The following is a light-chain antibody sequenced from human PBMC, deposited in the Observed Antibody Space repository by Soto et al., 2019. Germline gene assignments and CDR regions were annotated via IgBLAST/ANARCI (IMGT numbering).Light chain of an antibody. J-gene: IGLJ2*01. CDR2: DVT. V-gene: IGLV2-14*01. Sequence: QSALTQPASVSGSPGQSITISCTGTSSDVGGYDFVSWYQQRPGEAPKLVIYDVTNRPSGVSNRFSGSKSGNTASLTISGLQAEDEADYYCTSYTRGDIGIFGGGTKLTV. CDR3: TSYTRGDIGI. CDR1: SSDVGGYDF.